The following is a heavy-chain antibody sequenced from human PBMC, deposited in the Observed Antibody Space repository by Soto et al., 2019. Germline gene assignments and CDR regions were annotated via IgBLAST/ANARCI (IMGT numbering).Heavy chain of an antibody. CDR1: GFTFSTYG. CDR2: IWYDGSYQ. V-gene: IGHV3-33*01. D-gene: IGHD3-10*01. J-gene: IGHJ5*02. CDR3: ARISGSGHLGWFDP. Sequence: GRSLRLSCAASGFTFSTYGMVWVRQAPGTGLEWVAVIWYDGSYQYHADAMKGRFSISRDNSKNTLFLQMSSLRVEDTAIYYCARISGSGHLGWFDPGGQGSLVTVS.